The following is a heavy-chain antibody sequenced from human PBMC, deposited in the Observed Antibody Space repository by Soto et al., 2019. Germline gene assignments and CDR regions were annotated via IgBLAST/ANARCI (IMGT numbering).Heavy chain of an antibody. D-gene: IGHD6-19*01. J-gene: IGHJ4*02. CDR1: GGSISSGGYS. V-gene: IGHV4-30-2*01. Sequence: QLQLQESGSGLVKPSQTLSLTCAVSGGSISSGGYSWSWIRQPPGKGLEWIGYIYHRGSTYYNPSLKSRVTISVDTSKNQFSLKLSSVTVADTAVYYCAREAVYYFDYWGQGTLVTVSS. CDR2: IYHRGST. CDR3: AREAVYYFDY.